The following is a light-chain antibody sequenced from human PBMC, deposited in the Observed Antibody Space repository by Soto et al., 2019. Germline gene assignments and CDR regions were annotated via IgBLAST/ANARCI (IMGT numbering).Light chain of an antibody. CDR2: QAS. J-gene: IGKJ1*01. CDR3: QQYNSHWSWT. CDR1: QRINNW. V-gene: IGKV1-5*03. Sequence: MTQSPSTLAASAGYRVTITCRASQRINNWLAWYQQKPGKAPKLLIYQASNLQSGVPPRFSGGGFGTEFTLTISNLQPEDFAMYYCQQYNSHWSWTFGQGTKGDIK.